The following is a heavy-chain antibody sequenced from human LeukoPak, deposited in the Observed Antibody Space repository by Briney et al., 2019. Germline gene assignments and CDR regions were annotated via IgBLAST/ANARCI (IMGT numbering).Heavy chain of an antibody. CDR1: GFTFSSYA. CDR2: ISYDGSNK. CDR3: ARGRELPNPFDY. Sequence: GGSLRLSCAASGFTFSSYAMHWVRQAPGKGLEWVAVISYDGSNKYYADSVKGRFTISRDNSKNTLYLQMNGLRAEDTAVYYCARGRELPNPFDYWGQGTLVTVSS. D-gene: IGHD1-26*01. V-gene: IGHV3-30*04. J-gene: IGHJ4*02.